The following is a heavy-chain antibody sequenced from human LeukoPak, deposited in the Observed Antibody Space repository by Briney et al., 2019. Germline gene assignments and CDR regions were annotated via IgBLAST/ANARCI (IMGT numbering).Heavy chain of an antibody. Sequence: PSETLSLTCTVSGGSISSGGYYWSWLRQHPGKGLEWIGYIYYSGSTYYNPSLKSRVTISVDTSKNQFSLKLSSVTAADTAVYYCARAERITMVRGAGNWFDPWGQGTLVTVSS. V-gene: IGHV4-31*03. CDR2: IYYSGST. CDR1: GGSISSGGYY. J-gene: IGHJ5*02. D-gene: IGHD3-10*01. CDR3: ARAERITMVRGAGNWFDP.